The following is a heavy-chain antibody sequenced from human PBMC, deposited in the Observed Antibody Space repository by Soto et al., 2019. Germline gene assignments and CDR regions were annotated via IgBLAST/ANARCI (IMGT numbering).Heavy chain of an antibody. Sequence: GGSLRLSCAASGFTFSSYAMSWVRQAPGKGLEWVSAISGSGGSTYYADSVKGRFTISRDNSKNTLYLQMNSLRAEDTAVYYCAKDPVAVAGRHLYYFDYWGQGTLVTVSS. J-gene: IGHJ4*02. D-gene: IGHD6-19*01. CDR3: AKDPVAVAGRHLYYFDY. V-gene: IGHV3-23*01. CDR2: ISGSGGST. CDR1: GFTFSSYA.